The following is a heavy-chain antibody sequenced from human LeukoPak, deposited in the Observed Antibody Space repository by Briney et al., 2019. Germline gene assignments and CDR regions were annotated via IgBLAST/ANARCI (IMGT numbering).Heavy chain of an antibody. V-gene: IGHV4-61*01. CDR3: ARGGGRWYNWFDP. D-gene: IGHD6-13*01. CDR1: GGSVSSGSYY. Sequence: PSETLSLTCTVSGGSVSSGSYYWSWIRQPPGKGLEWIGYIYYSGSTKYNPSLKSRVTISVDTSKNQFSLKLSSVTAADTAVYYCARGGGRWYNWFDPWGQGTLVTVSS. CDR2: IYYSGST. J-gene: IGHJ5*02.